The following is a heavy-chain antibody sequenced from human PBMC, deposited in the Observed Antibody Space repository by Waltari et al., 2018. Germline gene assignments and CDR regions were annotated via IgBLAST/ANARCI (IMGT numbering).Heavy chain of an antibody. D-gene: IGHD2-15*01. J-gene: IGHJ4*02. V-gene: IGHV1-69*01. CDR1: GGTFSSYA. Sequence: QVQLVQSGAEVKKPGSSVKVSCKASGGTFSSYAISWVRQAPGQGLEWMGGIIPILGTANYAQKCQGRVTITADESTSTAYRELSSLRSEDTAVDYCARRRVGLSGGSCCYYFDYWGQGTLVTVSS. CDR2: IIPILGTA. CDR3: ARRRVGLSGGSCCYYFDY.